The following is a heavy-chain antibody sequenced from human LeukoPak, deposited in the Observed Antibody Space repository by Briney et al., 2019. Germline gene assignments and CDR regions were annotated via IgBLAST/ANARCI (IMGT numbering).Heavy chain of an antibody. V-gene: IGHV3-23*01. CDR2: ISGSGGST. CDR1: GFTFSSYA. Sequence: GGSLRLSCAASGFTFSSYAMSWVRQAPGKGLEWVSAISGSGGSTYYADSVKGRFTISRDNAKNSLYLQMNSLRAEDTAVYYCARVVRGATQGNWFDPWGQGTLVTVSS. J-gene: IGHJ5*02. CDR3: ARVVRGATQGNWFDP. D-gene: IGHD3-10*01.